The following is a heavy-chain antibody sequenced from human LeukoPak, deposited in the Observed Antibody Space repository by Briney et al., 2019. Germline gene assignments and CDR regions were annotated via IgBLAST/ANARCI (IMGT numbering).Heavy chain of an antibody. CDR1: GYSFTNYW. CDR2: IYPADSNT. J-gene: IGHJ4*02. Sequence: GESLKISCKGSGYSFTNYWIGWVRQMPGKGLEWMGIIYPADSNTRYSPSFQGQVTISVDKSISTAYLQWSSLKASDTAVYYCATGRYCSGGTCYPSLDFWGQGTLVTVSS. CDR3: ATGRYCSGGTCYPSLDF. D-gene: IGHD2-15*01. V-gene: IGHV5-51*01.